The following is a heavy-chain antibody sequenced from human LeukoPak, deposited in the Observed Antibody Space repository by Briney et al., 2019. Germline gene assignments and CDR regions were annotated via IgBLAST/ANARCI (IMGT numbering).Heavy chain of an antibody. CDR2: IDTAGDT. D-gene: IGHD4-23*01. CDR3: ARLLPSGGGDAFDI. J-gene: IGHJ3*02. CDR1: GFTFSSYD. V-gene: IGHV3-13*01. Sequence: GGSLRLSRAASGFTFSSYDMHWVRQATGKGLEWVSAIDTAGDTYYPGSVKGRFTISRENAKNSLYLQMNSLRAGDTAVYYCARLLPSGGGDAFDIWGQGTMVTVSS.